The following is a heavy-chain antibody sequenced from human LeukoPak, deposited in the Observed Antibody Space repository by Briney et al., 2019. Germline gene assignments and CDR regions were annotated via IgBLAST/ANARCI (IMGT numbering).Heavy chain of an antibody. CDR3: ARDGNPFDY. CDR2: ISSSSSII. V-gene: IGHV3-48*02. CDR1: GFTFTRYS. J-gene: IGHJ4*02. Sequence: GGSLRLSCAASGFTFTRYSMNCVRQAPGKGLEWISYISSSSSIIYYAHSVKGRFTISRDNAKNSLYLQMNSLRDEDTAVYYCARDGNPFDYWGQGTLVTVSS. D-gene: IGHD1-14*01.